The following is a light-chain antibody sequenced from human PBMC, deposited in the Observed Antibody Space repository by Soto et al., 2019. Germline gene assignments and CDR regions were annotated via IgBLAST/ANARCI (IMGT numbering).Light chain of an antibody. CDR2: DAS. V-gene: IGKV1-33*01. J-gene: IGKJ4*01. CDR1: QDISNY. Sequence: DIQMTQSPSSLSASVGDRVTITCRASQDISNYLIWYQQKPGRAPKLLIYDASNLETGVPSRFSGSGSGTDFTLSISSLQPEDIATYYCQQYDYLPLTFGGGTKVELK. CDR3: QQYDYLPLT.